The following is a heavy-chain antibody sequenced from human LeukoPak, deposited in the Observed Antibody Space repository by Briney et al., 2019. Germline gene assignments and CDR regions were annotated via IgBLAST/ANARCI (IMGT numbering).Heavy chain of an antibody. CDR2: INWNGGST. CDR3: AKDMVRSGYYYGFDY. D-gene: IGHD3-22*01. Sequence: PGGSLRLSCAASGFTFDDYGMSWVRQAPGKGLEWVSGINWNGGSTGYADSVKGRFTISRDNAKNSLYLQMNSLRAEDTALYYCAKDMVRSGYYYGFDYWGQGTLVTVSS. CDR1: GFTFDDYG. V-gene: IGHV3-20*04. J-gene: IGHJ4*02.